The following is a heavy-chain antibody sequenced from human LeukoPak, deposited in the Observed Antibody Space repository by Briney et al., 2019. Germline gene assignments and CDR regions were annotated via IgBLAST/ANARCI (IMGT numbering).Heavy chain of an antibody. CDR1: GFTFSSYS. D-gene: IGHD2-2*03. V-gene: IGHV3-48*01. Sequence: PGGSLRHSCAASGFTFSSYSMNWVRQAPGKGLEWVSYISSSSSTIYYADSVKGRFTISRDNAKNPLYLQMNSLRAEDTAVYYCAKLDIVVVPAARADYWGQGTLVTVSS. J-gene: IGHJ4*02. CDR2: ISSSSSTI. CDR3: AKLDIVVVPAARADY.